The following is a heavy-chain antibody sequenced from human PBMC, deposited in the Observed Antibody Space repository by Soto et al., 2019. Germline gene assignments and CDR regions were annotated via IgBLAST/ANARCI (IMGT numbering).Heavy chain of an antibody. V-gene: IGHV1-69*12. D-gene: IGHD2-21*01. CDR1: GGTFSSYT. Sequence: QVQLVQSGAEVKKPGSSVKVSCKASGGTFSSYTISWVRQAPGQGLEWMGGIIPTFGTADYAQKFQGRVTITADESTSTGYMELSSLRSEDTALYYCARPSCGAACYYYGMDDWGQGTAVTVSS. CDR3: ARPSCGAACYYYGMDD. CDR2: IIPTFGTA. J-gene: IGHJ6*02.